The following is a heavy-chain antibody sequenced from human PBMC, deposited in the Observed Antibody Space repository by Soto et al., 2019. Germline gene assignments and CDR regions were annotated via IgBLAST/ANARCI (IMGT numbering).Heavy chain of an antibody. D-gene: IGHD1-1*01. CDR2: IYHSGRT. CDR1: GGSISSNDW. CDR3: ARSSGWNQYY. V-gene: IGHV4-4*02. J-gene: IGHJ4*02. Sequence: QVQLQESGPELVKPSGTLSLTCAVSGGSISSNDWWSWARQPPGKGLEWIGEIYHSGRTHYNPSLKSRVTISVDKSKTQSPLQLNSVAAADTAMYYCARSSGWNQYYWGQGTLVTVSS.